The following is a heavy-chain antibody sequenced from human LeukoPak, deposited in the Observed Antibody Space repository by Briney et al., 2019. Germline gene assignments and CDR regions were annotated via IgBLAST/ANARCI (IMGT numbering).Heavy chain of an antibody. CDR1: GFTFSSFW. CDR3: ARVGAGGGNYFRTYYDR. CDR2: IKYDESEI. J-gene: IGHJ4*02. Sequence: PGGSLRLSCAASGFTFSSFWMGWVRQAPGKGLEWVASIKYDESEIHYVDSVKGRFTISRDNAENSLYLQMNSLRVEDTAMYYCARVGAGGGNYFRTYYDRWGQGTLVTVSS. D-gene: IGHD2/OR15-2a*01. V-gene: IGHV3-7*01.